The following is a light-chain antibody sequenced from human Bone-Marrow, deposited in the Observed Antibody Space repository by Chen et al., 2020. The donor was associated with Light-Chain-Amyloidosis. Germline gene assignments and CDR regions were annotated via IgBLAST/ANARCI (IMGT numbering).Light chain of an antibody. CDR2: DDS. J-gene: IGLJ3*02. CDR1: NIGTTS. Sequence: SYVLTQPSSVSVAPGQTATIACGGNNIGTTSVHWYQQTPGQAPLLVVYDDSDRPSGIPERLSGSNSGNTATRTISRVEAGDEADYYCQVWDRSSDRPVFGGWTKLTFL. CDR3: QVWDRSSDRPV. V-gene: IGLV3-21*02.